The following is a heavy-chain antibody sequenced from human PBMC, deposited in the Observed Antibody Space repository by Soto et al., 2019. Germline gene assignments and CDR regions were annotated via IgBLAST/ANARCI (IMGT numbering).Heavy chain of an antibody. CDR2: IIPIFGTA. Sequence: GASVKVSCKASGGTFSSYAISWVRQAPGQGLEWMGGIIPIFGTANYAQKFQGRVTITADESTSTAYMELSSLRSEDTAVYYCATRFDIVVVVAATYYGMDVWGQGTTVTVSS. CDR3: ATRFDIVVVVAATYYGMDV. D-gene: IGHD2-15*01. V-gene: IGHV1-69*13. CDR1: GGTFSSYA. J-gene: IGHJ6*02.